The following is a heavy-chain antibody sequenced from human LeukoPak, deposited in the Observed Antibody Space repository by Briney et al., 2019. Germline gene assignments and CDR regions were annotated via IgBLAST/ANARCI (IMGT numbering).Heavy chain of an antibody. D-gene: IGHD2-21*01. Sequence: SETLSLTCTVSGGSIISYYWSGVRQPPGKGLEWIGYIYYSGSTNYNPSLKSRVTISVDTSKNQYSLKLSRVIATDTAVYYCASTQCGGYVNYWGQGTLVTVSS. V-gene: IGHV4-59*08. J-gene: IGHJ4*02. CDR1: GGSIISYY. CDR3: ASTQCGGYVNY. CDR2: IYYSGST.